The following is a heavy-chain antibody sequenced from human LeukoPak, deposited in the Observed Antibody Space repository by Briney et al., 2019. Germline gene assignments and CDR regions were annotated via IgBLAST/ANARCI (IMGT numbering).Heavy chain of an antibody. CDR3: ARADRSDYYSAPNAFDI. Sequence: SEALSLTCTVSGGSISSYYWSWIRQPPGKGLEWIGYIYYSGSTNSNPSLKSRVTMSVDTSKNQFSLRLSSVTAADTAVYFCARADRSDYYSAPNAFDIWGQGTMVAVSS. D-gene: IGHD3-22*01. CDR1: GGSISSYY. CDR2: IYYSGST. V-gene: IGHV4-59*01. J-gene: IGHJ3*02.